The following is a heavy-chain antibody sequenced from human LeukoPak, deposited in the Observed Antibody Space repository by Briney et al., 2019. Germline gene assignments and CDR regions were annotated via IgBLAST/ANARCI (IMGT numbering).Heavy chain of an antibody. J-gene: IGHJ6*03. V-gene: IGHV3-66*01. CDR1: GFTFSSYW. D-gene: IGHD3-10*01. CDR2: IYSGGST. CDR3: ARYGDYYYYYMDV. Sequence: PGGSLRLSCAASGFTFSSYWMHWVRQAPGKGLEWVSVIYSGGSTYYADSVKGRFTISRDNSKNTLYLQMNSLRAEDTAVYYCARYGDYYYYYMDVWGKGTTVTISS.